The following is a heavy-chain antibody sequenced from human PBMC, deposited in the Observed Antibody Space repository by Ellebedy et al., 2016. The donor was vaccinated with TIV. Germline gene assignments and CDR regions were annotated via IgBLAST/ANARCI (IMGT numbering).Heavy chain of an antibody. Sequence: GESLKISCAASGFTFNLYTMSWVRQAPGKGLEWVSLISGSSSYVYYADSVKGRFTISRDNAKNSLYLQMNSLRADDTAVYYCARDSSPYCSSTSCSTTFDYWGQGTLVTVSA. J-gene: IGHJ4*02. CDR1: GFTFNLYT. V-gene: IGHV3-21*01. CDR2: ISGSSSYV. D-gene: IGHD2-2*01. CDR3: ARDSSPYCSSTSCSTTFDY.